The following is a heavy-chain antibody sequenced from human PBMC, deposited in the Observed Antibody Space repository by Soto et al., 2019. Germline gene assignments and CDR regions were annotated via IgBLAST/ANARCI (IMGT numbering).Heavy chain of an antibody. CDR3: AREGRLLGAFDI. V-gene: IGHV3-7*01. CDR1: GFTFSTYW. Sequence: EVQLVESGGGLVQPGGSLRLSCAISGFTFSTYWMAWARQAPGKGLEWVANIKPDGSDKYYVDSVKGRFTISRDNAKNSLYLQMNSLRAEDTAVYYCAREGRLLGAFDIWAKGHWSPSLQ. D-gene: IGHD2-15*01. J-gene: IGHJ3*02. CDR2: IKPDGSDK.